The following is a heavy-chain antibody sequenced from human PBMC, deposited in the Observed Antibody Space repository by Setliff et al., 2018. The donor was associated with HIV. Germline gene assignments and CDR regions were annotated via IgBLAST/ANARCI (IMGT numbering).Heavy chain of an antibody. J-gene: IGHJ4*02. D-gene: IGHD5-12*01. CDR1: GFTFRTSW. CDR3: TRDWAYDAFDY. CDR2: INPDGSAK. Sequence: VGSLRLSCVASGFTFRTSWMAWVRQAPGKALEWVGNINPDGSAKNYVDSVRGRFTFSRDNAENSLYLQMNSLGVEDTAVYYCTRDWAYDAFDYWGQGTQVTVSS. V-gene: IGHV3-7*01.